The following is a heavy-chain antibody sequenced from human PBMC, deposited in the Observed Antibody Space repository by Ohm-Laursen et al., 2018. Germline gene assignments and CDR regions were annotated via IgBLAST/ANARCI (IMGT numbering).Heavy chain of an antibody. V-gene: IGHV3-74*01. CDR2: ISGDGFST. CDR3: ARVQRGYYDGYYYYAMDV. Sequence: SLRLSCAASGLTLSSSWIHWFRQAPGKGLVWVSRISGDGFSTDYADSVKGRFTISRDNAKNTLYLQMNSLRAEDTAVYYCARVQRGYYDGYYYYAMDVWGQGTTVTVSS. D-gene: IGHD3-16*01. J-gene: IGHJ6*02. CDR1: GLTLSSSW.